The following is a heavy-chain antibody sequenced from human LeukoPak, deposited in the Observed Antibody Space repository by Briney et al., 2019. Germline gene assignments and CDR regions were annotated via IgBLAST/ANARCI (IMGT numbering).Heavy chain of an antibody. Sequence: PSETLSLTCTVSGGSISSSSYYWGWIRPPPGKGLEWIGSIYYSGSTYYNPSLKSRVTISVDTSKNQFSLKLSSVTAADTAVYYCARQAIAVAGTRDLLAFDIWGQGTMVTVSS. V-gene: IGHV4-39*01. CDR2: IYYSGST. D-gene: IGHD6-19*01. J-gene: IGHJ3*02. CDR3: ARQAIAVAGTRDLLAFDI. CDR1: GGSISSSSYY.